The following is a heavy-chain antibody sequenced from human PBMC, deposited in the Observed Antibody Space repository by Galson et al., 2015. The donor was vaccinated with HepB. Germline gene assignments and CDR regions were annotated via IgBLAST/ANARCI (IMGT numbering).Heavy chain of an antibody. J-gene: IGHJ4*02. Sequence: SVKVSCKASGYTFTDSYMHWVRQAPGQGLEWMGWINPKSGDTKYSQKFQGRVTMTTDTSTSTAYMELRSLRSDDTAVYYCASRLGIGRYTFDYWGQGTLVTVSS. CDR2: INPKSGDT. V-gene: IGHV1-2*02. CDR1: GYTFTDSY. D-gene: IGHD7-27*01. CDR3: ASRLGIGRYTFDY.